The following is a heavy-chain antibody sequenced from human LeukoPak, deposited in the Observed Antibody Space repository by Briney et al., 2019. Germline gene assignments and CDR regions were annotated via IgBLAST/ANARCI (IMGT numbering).Heavy chain of an antibody. J-gene: IGHJ6*03. Sequence: PSQTLSLTCTVSGGSISSGSNYWSWIRQPAGKGLEWIGRIYTSGSTNYNPSLKSRVTISVDTSKNQFSLKLSSVTAADTAVYYCARAPRTPRDMDVWGKGTTVTVSS. CDR2: IYTSGST. V-gene: IGHV4-61*02. CDR3: ARAPRTPRDMDV. CDR1: GGSISSGSNY. D-gene: IGHD2-15*01.